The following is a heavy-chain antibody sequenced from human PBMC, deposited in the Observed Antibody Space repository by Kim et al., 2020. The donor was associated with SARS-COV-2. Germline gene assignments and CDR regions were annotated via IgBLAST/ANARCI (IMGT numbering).Heavy chain of an antibody. Sequence: GGSLRLSCAASGFTFSTYPMTWVRQAPGKGLEWVSGLTGSGASTYYADSVRGRITISRDNSKNTLVLQMNSLRAEDTAFYYCAKGSGAVAGTMVWGQGTLVTVS. V-gene: IGHV3-23*01. CDR2: LTGSGAST. J-gene: IGHJ4*02. CDR1: GFTFSTYP. D-gene: IGHD6-19*01. CDR3: AKGSGAVAGTMV.